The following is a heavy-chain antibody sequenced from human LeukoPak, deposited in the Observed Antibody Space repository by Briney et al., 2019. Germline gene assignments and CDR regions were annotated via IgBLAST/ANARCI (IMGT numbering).Heavy chain of an antibody. D-gene: IGHD1-26*01. V-gene: IGHV4-39*07. CDR2: IYYSGST. J-gene: IGHJ4*02. CDR3: AREVTGASEYFDY. CDR1: GGSISSSSYY. Sequence: SETLSLTCTVSGGSISSSSYYWGWIRQPPGKGLEWIGSIYYSGSTYYNPSLKSRVTISVDTSKNQFSLKLSSVTAADTAVYYCAREVTGASEYFDYWGQGTLVTVSS.